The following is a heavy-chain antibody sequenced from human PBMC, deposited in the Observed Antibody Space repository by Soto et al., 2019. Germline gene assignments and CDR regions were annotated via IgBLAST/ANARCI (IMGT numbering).Heavy chain of an antibody. CDR2: INHSGST. Sequence: SETLSLTCAVYGGSFSGYYWSWIRQPPGKGLEWIGEINHSGSTNYNPSLKSRVTISVDTSKNQFSLKLRSVTAADTAVYYCARAAIFGVAHYYYYGMDVWGQGTTVTVSS. V-gene: IGHV4-34*01. D-gene: IGHD3-3*01. CDR3: ARAAIFGVAHYYYYGMDV. J-gene: IGHJ6*02. CDR1: GGSFSGYY.